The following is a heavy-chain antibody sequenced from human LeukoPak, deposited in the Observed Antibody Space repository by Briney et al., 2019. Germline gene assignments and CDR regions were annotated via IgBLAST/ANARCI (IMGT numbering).Heavy chain of an antibody. J-gene: IGHJ4*02. CDR3: AREVGAIPHYYFDY. V-gene: IGHV3-7*01. CDR2: IKQDGSEK. CDR1: GFTFSSYG. D-gene: IGHD1-26*01. Sequence: GGTLRLSCAASGFTFSSYGMSWVRQAPGKGLEWVANIKQDGSEKYYVDSVKGRFTISRDNAKNSLYLQMNSLRAEDTAVYYCAREVGAIPHYYFDYWGQGTLVTVSS.